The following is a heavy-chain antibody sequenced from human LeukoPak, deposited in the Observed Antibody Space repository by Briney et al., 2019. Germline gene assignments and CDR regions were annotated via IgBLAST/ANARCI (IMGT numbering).Heavy chain of an antibody. CDR2: INSDGSST. V-gene: IGHV3-74*01. D-gene: IGHD3-10*01. Sequence: GGSLRLSCAASGFTVSSNYMSWVRQAPGKGLVWVSRINSDGSSTSYADSVKGRFTISRDNAKNTLYLQMNSLRAEDTAVYYCARAKYGSGSYYIRYWGQGTLVTVSS. CDR3: ARAKYGSGSYYIRY. CDR1: GFTVSSNY. J-gene: IGHJ4*02.